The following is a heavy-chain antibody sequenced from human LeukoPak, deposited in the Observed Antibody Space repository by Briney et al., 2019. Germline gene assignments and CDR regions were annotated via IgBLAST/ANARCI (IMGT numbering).Heavy chain of an antibody. CDR3: ARVGKKVVASY. Sequence: SETLSLTCTVSGGSLSSYYWSWIRQPPGKGLDWIAYIYYSGNTNYNPSLKSRVTISVDTSKNQFSLKLSSVTAADTAVYYCARVGKKVVASYWGQGTLVTVSS. CDR1: GGSLSSYY. D-gene: IGHD2-15*01. V-gene: IGHV4-59*12. J-gene: IGHJ4*02. CDR2: IYYSGNT.